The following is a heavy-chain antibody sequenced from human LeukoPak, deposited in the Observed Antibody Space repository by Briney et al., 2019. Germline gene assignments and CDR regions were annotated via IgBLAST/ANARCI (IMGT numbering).Heavy chain of an antibody. V-gene: IGHV3-23*01. D-gene: IGHD3-10*01. CDR3: AKLNSGMVRGAPWYFDY. Sequence: GGSLRLSCAASGFTFSSYGMAWVRQAPGEGLEWVSCLSSGGGGTYYADSVKGRFTVSRDNSKNTLYLQMNSLRAEDTAVYYCAKLNSGMVRGAPWYFDYWGQGTLVTVSS. J-gene: IGHJ4*02. CDR2: LSSGGGGT. CDR1: GFTFSSYG.